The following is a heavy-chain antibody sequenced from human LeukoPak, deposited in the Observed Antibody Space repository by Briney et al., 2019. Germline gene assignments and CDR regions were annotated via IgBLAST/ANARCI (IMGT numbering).Heavy chain of an antibody. J-gene: IGHJ6*03. CDR1: GYTFTSYD. CDR3: ARMYSSGWYNYYYYMDV. D-gene: IGHD6-19*01. CDR2: MNPNSGNT. V-gene: IGHV1-8*03. Sequence: ASVKVSCKASGYTFTSYDINWVRQATGQGLEWMGWMNPNSGNTGYAQKFQGRVTITRNTSISTAYMELSGLRSEDTAVYYCARMYSSGWYNYYYYMDVWGKGTTVTVSS.